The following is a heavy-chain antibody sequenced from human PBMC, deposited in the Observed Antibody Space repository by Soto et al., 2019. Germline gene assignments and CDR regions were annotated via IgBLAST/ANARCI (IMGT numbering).Heavy chain of an antibody. CDR2: ISAYNGNT. V-gene: IGHV1-18*01. CDR1: GYTFTSYG. CDR3: ARDQVPDYGSGRNPLDY. D-gene: IGHD3-10*01. Sequence: ASVKVSCKASGYTFTSYGISWVRQAPGQGLEWMGWISAYNGNTNYAQKLQGRVTMTTDTSTSTAYMELRSLRSDDTAVYYCARDQVPDYGSGRNPLDYWGQGTLVTVSS. J-gene: IGHJ4*02.